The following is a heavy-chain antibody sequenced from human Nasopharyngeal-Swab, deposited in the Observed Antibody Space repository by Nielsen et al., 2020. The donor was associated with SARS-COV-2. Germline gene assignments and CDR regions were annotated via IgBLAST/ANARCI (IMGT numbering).Heavy chain of an antibody. D-gene: IGHD5/OR15-5a*01. CDR2: IYPGDSDT. CDR1: GYSFTSYW. Sequence: GGSLRLSCKGSGYSFTSYWIGWVRQMPGKGLEWMGIIYPGDSDTRYSPSFQGQVTISADKSISTAYLQWSSLKASDIAMYYCARIPSTLPDYWGRGTLVTVSS. CDR3: ARIPSTLPDY. J-gene: IGHJ4*02. V-gene: IGHV5-51*01.